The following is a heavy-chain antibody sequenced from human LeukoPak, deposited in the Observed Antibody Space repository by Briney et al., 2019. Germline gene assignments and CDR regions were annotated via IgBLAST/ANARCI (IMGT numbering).Heavy chain of an antibody. CDR3: AQDLAWGAFDH. J-gene: IGHJ4*02. CDR1: GFTFTTYW. D-gene: IGHD7-27*01. Sequence: GGSLRLSCAASGFTFTTYWMSWVRQAPGKGLEWVANINQDGSEKYFVDSVKGRFTISRDNAKNSLYLQMNSLRVEDTAVYYCAQDLAWGAFDHWGRGTLVTVSS. CDR2: INQDGSEK. V-gene: IGHV3-7*03.